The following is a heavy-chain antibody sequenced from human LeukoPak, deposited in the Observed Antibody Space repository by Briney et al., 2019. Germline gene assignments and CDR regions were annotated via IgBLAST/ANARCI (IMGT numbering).Heavy chain of an antibody. CDR3: ARDVRLSWFDP. J-gene: IGHJ5*02. D-gene: IGHD3-16*01. CDR2: TYTSGST. Sequence: SETLSLTCTVSGGSISSGSYYWSWIRQPAGKGLEWIGRTYTSGSTNYNPSLKSRVTISVDTSKNQFSLKLSSVTAADTAVYYCARDVRLSWFDPWGQGTLVTVSS. V-gene: IGHV4-61*02. CDR1: GGSISSGSYY.